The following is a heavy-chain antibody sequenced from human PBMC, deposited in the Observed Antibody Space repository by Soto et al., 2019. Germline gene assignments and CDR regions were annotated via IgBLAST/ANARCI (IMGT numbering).Heavy chain of an antibody. CDR3: ARDFETDALPGRLKYNWFDP. J-gene: IGHJ5*02. CDR2: ISGSGDNT. CDR1: GFTFSNYA. D-gene: IGHD3-9*01. V-gene: IGHV3-23*01. Sequence: PGGSLRLSCAASGFTFSNYAMTWVRQAPGKGLEWVSTISGSGDNTYYADSVRGRFTISRDNSKNSLDLQMNSLGVEDTAVYYCARDFETDALPGRLKYNWFDPWGQGVLVTVSS.